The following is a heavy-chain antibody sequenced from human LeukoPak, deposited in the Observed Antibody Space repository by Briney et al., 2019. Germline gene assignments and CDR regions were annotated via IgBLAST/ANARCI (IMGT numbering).Heavy chain of an antibody. D-gene: IGHD3-3*01. CDR3: AKDIRFLEWGDY. CDR1: GFTFNSYG. V-gene: IGHV3-30*02. Sequence: GGSLRLSCTASGFTFNSYGMHWVRQAPGKGLEWVAFMRFDGSDKYYTDSVKGRFTVSRDNSKNTLYLQMNSLRAEDTAVYYCAKDIRFLEWGDYWGQGTLVTVSS. J-gene: IGHJ4*02. CDR2: MRFDGSDK.